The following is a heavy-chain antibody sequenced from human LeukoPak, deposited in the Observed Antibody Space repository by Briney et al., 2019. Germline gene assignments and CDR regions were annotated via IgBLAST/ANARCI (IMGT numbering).Heavy chain of an antibody. J-gene: IGHJ5*02. Sequence: GGSLSLSWAASGFSFSNYWMHWVRQAPGKGLVWVSRINSDGRSTSYADSVKGRFTISTDNATNTLSLQMNSLRAEDTALYYCARDPRDCSGGNCYSGHNWFDPWGQGTLVTVSS. CDR3: ARDPRDCSGGNCYSGHNWFDP. CDR1: GFSFSNYW. D-gene: IGHD2-15*01. V-gene: IGHV3-74*01. CDR2: INSDGRST.